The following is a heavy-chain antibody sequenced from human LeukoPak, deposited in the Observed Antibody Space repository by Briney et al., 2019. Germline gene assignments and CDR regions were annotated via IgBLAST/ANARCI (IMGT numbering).Heavy chain of an antibody. Sequence: GRSLRLSCAASGFTFSSYGMHWVRQAPGKGLEWVAVISYDGSNKYYADSVKGRFTISRDNSKNTLYLQMNSLRAEDTAVYYCARDPPRAAWVFDYWGQGTLVSVSS. CDR2: ISYDGSNK. V-gene: IGHV3-30*03. D-gene: IGHD6-25*01. J-gene: IGHJ4*02. CDR3: ARDPPRAAWVFDY. CDR1: GFTFSSYG.